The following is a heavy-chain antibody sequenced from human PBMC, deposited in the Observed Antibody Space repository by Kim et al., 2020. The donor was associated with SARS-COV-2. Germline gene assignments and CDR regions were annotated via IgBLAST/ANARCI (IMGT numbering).Heavy chain of an antibody. Sequence: GGSLRLSCAASGFTFSSYWMHWVRQAPGKGLVWVSRINSDGSSTSYADSVKGRFTISRDNAKNTLYLQMNSLRAEDTAVYYCARSLDYGDYYYYGMDVWGQGTTVTVSS. V-gene: IGHV3-74*01. CDR2: INSDGSST. J-gene: IGHJ6*02. CDR1: GFTFSSYW. D-gene: IGHD4-17*01. CDR3: ARSLDYGDYYYYGMDV.